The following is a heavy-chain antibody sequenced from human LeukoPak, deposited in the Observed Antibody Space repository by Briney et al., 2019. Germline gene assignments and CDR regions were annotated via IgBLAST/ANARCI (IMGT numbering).Heavy chain of an antibody. CDR2: IYPRDGST. CDR1: GYTFTSNY. J-gene: IGHJ4*02. Sequence: ASVKVSCKASGYTFTSNYIHWVRQAPGQGLEWMGMIYPRDGSTSYAQKFQGRVTVPRDTPTSTVHMELSGLRPEDTAVYYCARDQEGFDYWGQGTLVTVSS. CDR3: ARDQEGFDY. V-gene: IGHV1-46*01.